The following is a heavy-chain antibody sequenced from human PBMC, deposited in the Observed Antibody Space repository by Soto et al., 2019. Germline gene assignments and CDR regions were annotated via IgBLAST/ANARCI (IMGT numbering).Heavy chain of an antibody. D-gene: IGHD6-13*01. CDR1: GYTFTSYY. CDR3: ARRPRQQLDDDY. Sequence: ASVKVSCKASGYTFTSYYMHWVRQAPGQGLEWMGIISPSGGSTSYAQKFQGRVTMTRDTSTSTVYMELSSLRSEDTAVYYCARRPRQQLDDDYWGQGTLVTVSS. J-gene: IGHJ4*02. CDR2: ISPSGGST. V-gene: IGHV1-46*01.